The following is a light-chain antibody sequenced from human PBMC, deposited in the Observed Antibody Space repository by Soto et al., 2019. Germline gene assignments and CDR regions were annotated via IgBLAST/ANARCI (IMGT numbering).Light chain of an antibody. V-gene: IGLV1-40*01. Sequence: QPVLTQPPSVSGAPGQRVTISCTGSSSNIGAGYDVHWYLQLPGTAPKLLIYGNINRPSGVPDRFSGSKSGTSASLAITGLQAEDEADYYRQSYDSSLSGVVFGGGTKLTVL. CDR3: QSYDSSLSGVV. CDR2: GNI. CDR1: SSNIGAGYD. J-gene: IGLJ2*01.